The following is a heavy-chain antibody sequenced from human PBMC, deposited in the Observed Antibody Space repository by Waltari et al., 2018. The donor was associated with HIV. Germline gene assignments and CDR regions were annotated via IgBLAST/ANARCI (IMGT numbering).Heavy chain of an antibody. D-gene: IGHD3-16*01. CDR1: GFTVSSNY. V-gene: IGHV3-53*01. CDR3: ARGMDAGGGDGMDV. Sequence: EVQLVESGGGLIQPGGSLRLSCAASGFTVSSNYLSWVRQAPGKGLEWVSVIYSGGSTYYADSVKGRFTISRDNSKNTLYLQMNSLRAEDTAVYYCARGMDAGGGDGMDVWGQGTTVTVSS. CDR2: IYSGGST. J-gene: IGHJ6*02.